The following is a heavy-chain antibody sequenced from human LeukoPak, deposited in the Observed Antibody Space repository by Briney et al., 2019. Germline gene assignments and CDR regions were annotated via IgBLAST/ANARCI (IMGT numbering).Heavy chain of an antibody. CDR1: GFTFSSYA. CDR3: ATPLYYDILTGYLANFDY. V-gene: IGHV3-23*01. J-gene: IGHJ4*02. CDR2: ISGSGGNT. Sequence: GGSLRLSCAASGFTFSSYAMSWVRQAPGKGLEWVSAISGSGGNTHYADSVKGRFTISRDNSKNTLYLQMNSLRAEDTAVYYCATPLYYDILTGYLANFDYWGQGTLVTVSS. D-gene: IGHD3-9*01.